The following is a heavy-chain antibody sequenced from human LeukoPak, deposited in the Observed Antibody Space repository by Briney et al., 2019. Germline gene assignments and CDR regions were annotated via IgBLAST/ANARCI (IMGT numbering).Heavy chain of an antibody. CDR3: ARALIIGTGTTPFDY. CDR2: IYYTGST. Sequence: PSETLSLTCTVSGGSISSYYWSWIRQPPGKGLEWIGYIYYTGSTNYNPSLKSRVILSVDTSKNQFSLKLSSVTAADTAVYYCARALIIGTGTTPFDYWGQGTLVTVSS. CDR1: GGSISSYY. D-gene: IGHD1-1*01. V-gene: IGHV4-59*13. J-gene: IGHJ4*02.